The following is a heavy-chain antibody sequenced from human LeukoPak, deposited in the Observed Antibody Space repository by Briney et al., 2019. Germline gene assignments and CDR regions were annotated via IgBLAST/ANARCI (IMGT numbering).Heavy chain of an antibody. CDR1: GFTFSSYA. D-gene: IGHD6-13*01. CDR3: AKDRGSSWYDYFDY. V-gene: IGHV3-23*01. Sequence: GGSLRLSCAASGFTFSSYAMSWVRQAPGKGLECVSDISDSGGNTYYADSVKGRSTISRDNSKNTLYLQMNSLRAEDTALYYCAKDRGSSWYDYFDYWGQGTLVTVSS. J-gene: IGHJ4*02. CDR2: ISDSGGNT.